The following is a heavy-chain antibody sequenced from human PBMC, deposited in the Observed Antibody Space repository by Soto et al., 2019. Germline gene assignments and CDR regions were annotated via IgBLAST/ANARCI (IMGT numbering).Heavy chain of an antibody. CDR2: IYYSGST. Sequence: SETLSLTCTVSGGSISSGGYYWSWIRQHPGKGLESIGYIYYSGSTYYNPSLKSRVTISVDTSKNQFSLKLSSVTDAETAVYYCARGGYCSSTSCYRASSPRPWWACDPWGQGTLVTVSS. D-gene: IGHD2-2*02. V-gene: IGHV4-31*03. J-gene: IGHJ5*02. CDR1: GGSISSGGYY. CDR3: ARGGYCSSTSCYRASSPRPWWACDP.